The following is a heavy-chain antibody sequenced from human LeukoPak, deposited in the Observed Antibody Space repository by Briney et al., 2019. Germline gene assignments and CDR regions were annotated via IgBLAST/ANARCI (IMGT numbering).Heavy chain of an antibody. CDR1: GFTFSNYG. CDR2: IREDGSEK. D-gene: IGHD5-12*01. Sequence: GGSLGLSCADSGFTFSNYGMSWVRQAPGKGLEWVAHIREDGSEKYYLDSVEGRFTISRDNAKSSLYLQLNSLRVDDTAVYYCARCVMGDSGYDLDYWGQGTLVTVSS. J-gene: IGHJ4*02. V-gene: IGHV3-7*01. CDR3: ARCVMGDSGYDLDY.